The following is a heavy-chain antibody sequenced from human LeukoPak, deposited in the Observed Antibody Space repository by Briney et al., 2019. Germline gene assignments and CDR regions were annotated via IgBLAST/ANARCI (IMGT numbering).Heavy chain of an antibody. Sequence: SSETLSLTCAVYGGSFSGYYWSWIRQPPGKGLEWIGEINHSGSTNYNPSLKSRVTISVDTSKNQFSLKLSSVTAADTAVYYCARVGLYYDYVWGSYLDYWGQGTLVTVSS. V-gene: IGHV4-34*01. D-gene: IGHD3-16*02. CDR2: INHSGST. J-gene: IGHJ4*02. CDR3: ARVGLYYDYVWGSYLDY. CDR1: GGSFSGYY.